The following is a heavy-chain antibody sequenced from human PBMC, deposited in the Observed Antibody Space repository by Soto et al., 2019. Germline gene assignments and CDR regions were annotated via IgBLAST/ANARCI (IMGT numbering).Heavy chain of an antibody. J-gene: IGHJ4*02. Sequence: ASVKVSWKASGYTITIYGISWVRQAPGQGLEWMGWISAYNGNTNYAQKLQGRVTMTTDTSTSTAYMELRSLRSDDTAVYYCAREIFGVVTNYFDYWGQGTLVTVSS. CDR2: ISAYNGNT. D-gene: IGHD3-3*01. CDR1: GYTITIYG. V-gene: IGHV1-18*01. CDR3: AREIFGVVTNYFDY.